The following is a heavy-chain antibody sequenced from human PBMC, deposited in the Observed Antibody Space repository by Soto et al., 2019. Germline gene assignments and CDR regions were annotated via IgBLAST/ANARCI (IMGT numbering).Heavy chain of an antibody. CDR3: VRGRTGMDV. CDR2: IKKDGSEK. J-gene: IGHJ6*02. CDR1: GFTFSYYG. Sequence: EVQLVESGGGLVQPGGSLRLSCAASGFTFSYYGMSWVRQAPGKGLEWVANIKKDGSEKYYVDSVKGRFTISRDNAKNSMYLQMSSLRDGDTAVYFCVRGRTGMDVWGQGITVTVSS. V-gene: IGHV3-7*05.